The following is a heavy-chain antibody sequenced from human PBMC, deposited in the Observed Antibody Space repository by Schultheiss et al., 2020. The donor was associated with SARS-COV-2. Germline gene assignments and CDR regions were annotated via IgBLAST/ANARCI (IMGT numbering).Heavy chain of an antibody. Sequence: GGSLRLSCAAAGFTFSRYAMDWVRQAPGKGLEWVAFISYDGSITDYADSVKGRFTISRDNSKNTLFLQMNSLRAEDTAVYYCARDRIAAAGRSYYYMDVWGKGTTVTVSS. J-gene: IGHJ6*03. D-gene: IGHD6-13*01. V-gene: IGHV3-30*01. CDR1: GFTFSRYA. CDR3: ARDRIAAAGRSYYYMDV. CDR2: ISYDGSIT.